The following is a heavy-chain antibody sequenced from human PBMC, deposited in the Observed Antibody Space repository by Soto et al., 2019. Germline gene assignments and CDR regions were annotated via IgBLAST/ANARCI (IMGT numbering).Heavy chain of an antibody. CDR1: GGSISSYY. V-gene: IGHV4-59*08. J-gene: IGHJ4*02. CDR2: IYYSGST. CDR3: ARQDYDILTGYYGPFDY. Sequence: PSETLSLTCTVSGGSISSYYWSWIRQPPGKGLEWIGYIYYSGSTNYNPSLKSRVTISVDTSKNQFSLKLSSVTAADTAVYYCARQDYDILTGYYGPFDYWGQGTLVTVSS. D-gene: IGHD3-9*01.